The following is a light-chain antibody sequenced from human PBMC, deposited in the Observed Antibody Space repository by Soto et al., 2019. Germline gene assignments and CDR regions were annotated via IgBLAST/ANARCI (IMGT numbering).Light chain of an antibody. CDR3: QHYESSPPSYT. CDR1: QSLTSTY. Sequence: EIVLTQSPGTLSLSPGERATLSCRASQSLTSTYLAWYQQKPGQAPRLLIYGASSRATGIPDRFSGSGSGTDFTLTISRLEPEDFAVYYCQHYESSPPSYTFGQGTKLEIK. CDR2: GAS. V-gene: IGKV3-20*01. J-gene: IGKJ2*01.